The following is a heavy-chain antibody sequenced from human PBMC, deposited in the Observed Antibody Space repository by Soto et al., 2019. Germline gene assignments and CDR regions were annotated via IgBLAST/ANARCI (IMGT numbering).Heavy chain of an antibody. CDR3: TTESRGAVVVTAIPNAFDI. Sequence: GGSLRLSCAASGFTFSNAWMSWVRQAPGKGLEWVGRIKSKTDGGTTDYAAPVKGRFTISRDDSKNTLYLQMNSLKTEDTVVYFCTTESRGAVVVTAIPNAFDIWGQGKMVTVSS. CDR2: IKSKTDGGTT. D-gene: IGHD2-21*02. V-gene: IGHV3-15*01. J-gene: IGHJ3*02. CDR1: GFTFSNAW.